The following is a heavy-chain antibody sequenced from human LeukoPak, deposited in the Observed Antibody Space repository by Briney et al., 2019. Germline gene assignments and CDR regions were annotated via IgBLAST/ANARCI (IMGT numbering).Heavy chain of an antibody. D-gene: IGHD5-12*01. J-gene: IGHJ4*02. CDR2: ISYDGSNK. Sequence: PGGSLRLSCAASGFTFSSYGMHWVRQAPGKGLEWVAVISYDGSNKYYADSVKGRFTISRDNSKNTLYLQMNSLRAEDTAVYYCAKVLSYSGYDSCDYWGQGTLVTVSS. CDR3: AKVLSYSGYDSCDY. CDR1: GFTFSSYG. V-gene: IGHV3-30*18.